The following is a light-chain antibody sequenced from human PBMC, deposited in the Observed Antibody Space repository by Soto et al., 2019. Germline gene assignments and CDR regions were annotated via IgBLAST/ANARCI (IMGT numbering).Light chain of an antibody. J-gene: IGLJ1*01. CDR3: CSYAGDSVWV. V-gene: IGLV2-23*01. CDR2: EGS. CDR1: GSDIGTFNF. Sequence: QAVVTQPASVSGSPGQSITISCSGTGSDIGTFNFVSWYQQHPGKAPKVMIYEGSTRPSGVSDRFSGSKAGYTAYLTVSSLQAEDEAHYFCCSYAGDSVWVFGTGTQLTVL.